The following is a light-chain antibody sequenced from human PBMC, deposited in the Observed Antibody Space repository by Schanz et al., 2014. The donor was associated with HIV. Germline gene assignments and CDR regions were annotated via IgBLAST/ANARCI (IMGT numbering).Light chain of an antibody. CDR2: DAS. CDR1: QSISSY. V-gene: IGKV1-33*01. Sequence: DIQMTQSPSSLSASVGDRVTITCRASQSISSYLNWYQQKPGKAPKLLMYDASTLNTGVPSRFSGSGSGTEFTLTITSLQPDDFATYYCLQLNNFPFTFGPGTKVDLK. CDR3: LQLNNFPFT. J-gene: IGKJ3*01.